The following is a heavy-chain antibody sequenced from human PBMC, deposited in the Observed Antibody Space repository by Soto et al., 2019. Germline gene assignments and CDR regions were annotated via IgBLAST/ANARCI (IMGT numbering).Heavy chain of an antibody. CDR3: ARDIVGATPA. Sequence: QVQLVESGGGVVQPGRSLRLSCGASGFTFSSYGMHWVRQAPGKGLEWVAVIWHDGSNKYYADSVKGRFTISRDNSKNTLYLQMNSLRAEDTAVYYCARDIVGATPAWGQGTLVTVSS. CDR2: IWHDGSNK. V-gene: IGHV3-33*01. J-gene: IGHJ5*02. CDR1: GFTFSSYG. D-gene: IGHD1-26*01.